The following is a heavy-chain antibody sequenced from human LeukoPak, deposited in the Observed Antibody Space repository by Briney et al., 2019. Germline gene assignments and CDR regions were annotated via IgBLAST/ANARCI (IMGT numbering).Heavy chain of an antibody. CDR1: GYTFTSYY. J-gene: IGHJ4*02. V-gene: IGHV1-2*02. D-gene: IGHD3-9*01. CDR3: ARSPHIVTGENFDY. Sequence: GASAKVSCKASGYTFTSYYMHWVRQAPGQGLEWMGCINPNHGDTNYAQKFQDRVTMTRDTSISTAYMHLSRLRSADTAVYYCARSPHIVTGENFDYWGQGTLLTVSS. CDR2: INPNHGDT.